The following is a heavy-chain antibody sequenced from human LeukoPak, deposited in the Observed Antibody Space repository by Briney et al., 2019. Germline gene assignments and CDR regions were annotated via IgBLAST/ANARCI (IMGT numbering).Heavy chain of an antibody. CDR1: GFTFSNAW. CDR2: IKSKTDGGTT. CDR3: AKDELSGSFDY. Sequence: GGSLRLSCAASGFTFSNAWMSWVRQAPGKGLEWVGRIKSKTDGGTTDYAAPVKGRFTISRDDSKNTLYLQMNSLRAEDTAVYYCAKDELSGSFDYWGQGTLVTVSS. J-gene: IGHJ4*02. D-gene: IGHD3-3*01. V-gene: IGHV3-15*01.